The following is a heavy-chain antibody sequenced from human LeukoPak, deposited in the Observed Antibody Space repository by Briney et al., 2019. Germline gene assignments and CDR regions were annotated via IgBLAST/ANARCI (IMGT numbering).Heavy chain of an antibody. J-gene: IGHJ4*02. CDR1: GYTFTSYY. V-gene: IGHV1-46*01. CDR3: ASGRERRRTGDFNY. CDR2: INPSGGST. D-gene: IGHD7-27*01. Sequence: ASVKVSCKASGYTFTSYYMHWVRQAPGQGLEWMGIINPSGGSTSYAQKFQGRVTITADGSTSTAYMELSSLRSEDTAVYYCASGRERRRTGDFNYWGQGTLVTVSS.